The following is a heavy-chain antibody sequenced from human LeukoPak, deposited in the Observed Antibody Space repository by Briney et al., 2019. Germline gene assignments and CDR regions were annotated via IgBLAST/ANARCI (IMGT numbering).Heavy chain of an antibody. J-gene: IGHJ4*02. Sequence: GGSLRLSCAASGFTFSSYAMSWVRQAPGKGLEWVSAISGSGGSTYYADSVKGRFTTSRDNSKNTLYLQMNSLRAEDTAVYYCAKVRIAVAGTLGFDYWGQGTLVTVSS. CDR2: ISGSGGST. CDR1: GFTFSSYA. CDR3: AKVRIAVAGTLGFDY. V-gene: IGHV3-23*01. D-gene: IGHD6-19*01.